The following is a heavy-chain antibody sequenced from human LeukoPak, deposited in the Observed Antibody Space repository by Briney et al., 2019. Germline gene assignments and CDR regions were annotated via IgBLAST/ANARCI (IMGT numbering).Heavy chain of an antibody. CDR2: IGSAGDT. J-gene: IGHJ6*02. D-gene: IGHD3-10*01. CDR3: ARGAGLWFGDPYGMDV. CDR1: GYTLTELS. V-gene: IGHV3-13*01. Sequence: ASVKVSCKVSGYTLTELSMHWARQATGKGLEWVSAIGSAGDTYYPGSVKGRFTISRENAKNSLYLQMNSLRAGDTAVYYCARGAGLWFGDPYGMDVWGQGTTVTVSS.